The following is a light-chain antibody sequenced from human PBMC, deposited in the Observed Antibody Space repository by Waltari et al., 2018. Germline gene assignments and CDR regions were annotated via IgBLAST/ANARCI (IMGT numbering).Light chain of an antibody. Sequence: QLVLTQSPSASASPGASVKPTCTLDSGHSNNIVAWLQRRPEKGPRYLMKVNSDGSHTKGADIPDRFSGSSSGPERYLTISSLQSEDEADYYCQTGGHGTWVFGGGTKLTVV. CDR2: VNSDGSH. CDR3: QTGGHGTWV. J-gene: IGLJ3*02. CDR1: SGHSNNI. V-gene: IGLV4-69*01.